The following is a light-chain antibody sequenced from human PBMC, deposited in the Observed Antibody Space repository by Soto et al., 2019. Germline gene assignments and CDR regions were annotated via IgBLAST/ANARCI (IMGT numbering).Light chain of an antibody. Sequence: DLVMTQSPLSLPVIPGEPASISCRSSQSLLYRNGYHYLDWYLQKPGQSPQLLIYLGSNRASGVPDRFSGSGSGTDFTLKISRVEAEDVGVYYCKQALQNPLTFGQGTKLEIK. V-gene: IGKV2-28*01. CDR2: LGS. J-gene: IGKJ2*01. CDR1: QSLLYRNGYHY. CDR3: KQALQNPLT.